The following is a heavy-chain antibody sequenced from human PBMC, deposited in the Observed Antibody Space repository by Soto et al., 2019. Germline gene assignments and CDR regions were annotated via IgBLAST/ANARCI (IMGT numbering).Heavy chain of an antibody. V-gene: IGHV4-31*03. Sequence: SETLSLTCTVSGGSISSGGYYWSWIRQHPGKGLEWIGYIYYSGSTYYNPSLKSRVTISVDTSKNQFSLKLSSVTAADTAVYYCARGSYDYVWGSYRHDAFDIWGQGTMVTV. CDR2: IYYSGST. CDR1: GGSISSGGYY. J-gene: IGHJ3*02. D-gene: IGHD3-16*02. CDR3: ARGSYDYVWGSYRHDAFDI.